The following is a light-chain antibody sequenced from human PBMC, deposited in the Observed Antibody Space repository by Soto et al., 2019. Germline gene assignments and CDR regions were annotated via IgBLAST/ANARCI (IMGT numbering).Light chain of an antibody. CDR3: QQYGSSPPT. CDR2: DAS. J-gene: IGKJ1*01. CDR1: QSVSSSY. V-gene: IGKV3-20*01. Sequence: EIVLTQSPGTLSLSPGGRASLSCRASQSVSSSYLAWYQQIPGQAPRLLINDASRRATGIPDRFSGSGSGTDFTLTISRLEPEDFAVYYCQQYGSSPPTFGQGTKVDIK.